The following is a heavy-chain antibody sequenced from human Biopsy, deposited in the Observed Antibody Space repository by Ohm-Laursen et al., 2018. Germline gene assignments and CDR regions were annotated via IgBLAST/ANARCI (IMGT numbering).Heavy chain of an antibody. CDR3: VRGRAY. CDR1: GFTVSTTY. Sequence: SLRLSCAASGFTVSTTYMSWVRQAPGKGLEWVSIIYLDGNTYYTDSVKGRFTISRDNSKNALYLQINSLRPADTAKYYCVRGRAYWGQGTLVTVSS. CDR2: IYLDGNT. J-gene: IGHJ4*02. V-gene: IGHV3-53*01.